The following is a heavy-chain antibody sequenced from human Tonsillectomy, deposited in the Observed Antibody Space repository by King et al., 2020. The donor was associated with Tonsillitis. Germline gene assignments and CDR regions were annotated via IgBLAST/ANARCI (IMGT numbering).Heavy chain of an antibody. CDR2: VYYTGST. Sequence: VQLQESGPGLVKPSETLSLSCTVSGGSISSYYWSWIRQPPGQGLEWIGYVYYTGSTNSNPSLKSRVSMSVDTSKNQFSLKLTSVTSADTAVYYCVRAVGQVLASGTSMDYGFDPWGQGTLVTVSS. J-gene: IGHJ5*02. V-gene: IGHV4-59*01. D-gene: IGHD3-10*01. CDR3: VRAVGQVLASGTSMDYGFDP. CDR1: GGSISSYY.